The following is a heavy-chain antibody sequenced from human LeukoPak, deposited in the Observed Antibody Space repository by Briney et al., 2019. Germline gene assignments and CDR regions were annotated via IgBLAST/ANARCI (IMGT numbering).Heavy chain of an antibody. J-gene: IGHJ3*02. V-gene: IGHV3-30*02. CDR3: AREEGYYGSGAFDI. Sequence: GGSLRLSCAASGFTFSSYGMHWVRQAPGKGLEWVAFIRYDGSNKYYADSVKGRFTISRDNSKNTLYLQMNSLRAEDTAVYYCAREEGYYGSGAFDIWGQGTMVTVSS. D-gene: IGHD3-10*01. CDR1: GFTFSSYG. CDR2: IRYDGSNK.